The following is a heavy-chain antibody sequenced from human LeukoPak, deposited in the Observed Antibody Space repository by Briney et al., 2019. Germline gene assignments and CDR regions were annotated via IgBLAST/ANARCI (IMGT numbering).Heavy chain of an antibody. J-gene: IGHJ6*02. Sequence: SGGSLRLSCAASGFTFSSFGMHWVRQAPGKGLGWVAVISYDGSNKYYADSVKGRFTISRDNSKNTLYLQMNSLRAEDTAVYYCAKDLGRGYGMDVWGQGTTVTVSS. V-gene: IGHV3-30*18. CDR2: ISYDGSNK. CDR3: AKDLGRGYGMDV. CDR1: GFTFSSFG. D-gene: IGHD1-26*01.